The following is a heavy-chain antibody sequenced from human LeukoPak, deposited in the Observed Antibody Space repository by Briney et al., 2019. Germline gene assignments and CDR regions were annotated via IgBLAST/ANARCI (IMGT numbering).Heavy chain of an antibody. CDR1: GGSISIYY. V-gene: IGHV4-4*07. CDR2: IYTSGNT. Sequence: PSETLSLTCTVSGGSISIYYWSWIRQPAGKGLEWIGRIYTSGNTYYNPSLKNRITISIDTSRNQFSLKLRSVTAADTAVYFCARDNPRITGYSSGSTFDFWGQGILVTVSS. D-gene: IGHD6-19*01. J-gene: IGHJ4*02. CDR3: ARDNPRITGYSSGSTFDF.